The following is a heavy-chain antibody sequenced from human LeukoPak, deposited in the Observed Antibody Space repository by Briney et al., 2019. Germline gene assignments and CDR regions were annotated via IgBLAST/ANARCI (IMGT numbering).Heavy chain of an antibody. D-gene: IGHD3-10*01. CDR1: GFTFSSYA. J-gene: IGHJ4*02. CDR2: ISYDGSNK. Sequence: GRSLRLSCAASGFTFSSYAMHWVRQAPGKGLEWVAVISYDGSNKYYADSVKGRFTISRDNSKNTLYLQMNSLRAEDTAVYYCARGFVSGIYYYWGQGTLVTVSS. CDR3: ARGFVSGIYYY. V-gene: IGHV3-30*04.